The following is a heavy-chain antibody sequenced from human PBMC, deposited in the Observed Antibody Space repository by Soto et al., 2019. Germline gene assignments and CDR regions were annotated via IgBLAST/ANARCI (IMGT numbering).Heavy chain of an antibody. CDR3: TTNYYDSSGYYFFDY. J-gene: IGHJ4*02. V-gene: IGHV3-49*04. Sequence: TGGSLRLSCTASGFRFGDYAMSWVRQAPGKGLEWVGFIRSKAYGGTTEYAASVKGRFTISRDDFKSIAYLQMNSLKTEDTAVYYCTTNYYDSSGYYFFDYWGQGTLVTVSS. D-gene: IGHD3-22*01. CDR1: GFRFGDYA. CDR2: IRSKAYGGTT.